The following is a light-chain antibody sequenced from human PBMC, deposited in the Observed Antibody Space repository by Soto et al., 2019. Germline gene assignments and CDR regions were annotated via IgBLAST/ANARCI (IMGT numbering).Light chain of an antibody. CDR2: GAS. CDR3: QQYNTWPPT. J-gene: IGKJ5*01. CDR1: QSVSSN. V-gene: IGKV3-15*01. Sequence: EIVMTQSPATLSVSPGERATLSCRASQSVSSNLAWYQQKPGQAPRLLIYGASTRATGIPARFSGSGSGTEFTLTISSLQSEDFAVYYCQQYNTWPPTFGQGKRLEIK.